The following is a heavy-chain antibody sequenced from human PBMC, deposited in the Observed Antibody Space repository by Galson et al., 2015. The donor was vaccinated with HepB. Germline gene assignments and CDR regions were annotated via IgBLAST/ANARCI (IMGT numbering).Heavy chain of an antibody. V-gene: IGHV3-30*03. Sequence: SLRLSCAASGFTFSRYGMHWVRQAPGKGLEWVAVILKDGRSKYYVDSVKGRFTISRDNSKNTLYLQMNSLRAEDTALYYCATELIRDMSTVDVWGQGTKATVSS. CDR2: ILKDGRSK. J-gene: IGHJ3*01. CDR3: ATELIRDMSTVDV. D-gene: IGHD5/OR15-5a*01. CDR1: GFTFSRYG.